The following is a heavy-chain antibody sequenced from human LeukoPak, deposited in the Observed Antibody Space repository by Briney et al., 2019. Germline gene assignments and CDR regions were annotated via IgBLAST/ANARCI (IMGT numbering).Heavy chain of an antibody. CDR2: IKQDGSEK. J-gene: IGHJ4*02. V-gene: IGHV3-7*01. D-gene: IGHD3-3*01. CDR3: STNNAYVYDY. CDR1: GFTFSSYW. Sequence: PGGSLRLSCAASGFTFSSYWMSWVRQAPGKGLEWVASIKQDGSEKYYVDSVKGRFTISRDNAKNSLYLQMNSLGAEDTAVYYCSTNNAYVYDYWGQGTLVTVSS.